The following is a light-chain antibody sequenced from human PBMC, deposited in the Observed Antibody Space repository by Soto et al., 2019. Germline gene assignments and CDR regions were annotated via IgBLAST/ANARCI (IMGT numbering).Light chain of an antibody. CDR1: QSVSNN. V-gene: IGKV3-15*01. Sequence: DIVMPQYPATLSVSPGERSTLSCRASQSVSNNLAWYQQKSGQAPRLLIHGASKRATGIPARFSGSGSGTEFTLTISSLQSEDFAVHYCQPYKNVPPITFGQGALLEIK. CDR3: QPYKNVPPIT. CDR2: GAS. J-gene: IGKJ5*01.